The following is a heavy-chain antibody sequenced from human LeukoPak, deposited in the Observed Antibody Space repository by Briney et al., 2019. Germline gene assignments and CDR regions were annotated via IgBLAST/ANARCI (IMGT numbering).Heavy chain of an antibody. CDR3: ARDRPEDSMAWGSSFIVDY. Sequence: GRSLRLSCAASGFTFSSYAMHWVRQAPGKGLEWVAVISYDGSNKYYADSVKGRFTISRDNSKNTLYLQMNSLRAEDTAVYYCARDRPEDSMAWGSSFIVDYWGQGTLVTVSS. V-gene: IGHV3-30-3*01. D-gene: IGHD3-16*01. CDR2: ISYDGSNK. J-gene: IGHJ4*02. CDR1: GFTFSSYA.